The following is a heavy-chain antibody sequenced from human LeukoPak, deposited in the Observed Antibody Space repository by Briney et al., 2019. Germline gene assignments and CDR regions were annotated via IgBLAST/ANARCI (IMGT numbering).Heavy chain of an antibody. J-gene: IGHJ6*02. V-gene: IGHV4-31*03. Sequence: PSETLSLTCTVSGASISTGGFYWTWIRQPPGEGLEWIGYIYYTGSVDYNASLKSRLTISLDTSKNRFSLKLNSVTAADTAVYYCARDHSYYFGSQTSTLDVWGQGTAVTVSS. CDR1: GASISTGGFY. CDR2: IYYTGSV. D-gene: IGHD3-10*01. CDR3: ARDHSYYFGSQTSTLDV.